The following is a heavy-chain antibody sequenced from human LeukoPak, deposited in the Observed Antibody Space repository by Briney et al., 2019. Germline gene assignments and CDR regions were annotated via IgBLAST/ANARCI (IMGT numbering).Heavy chain of an antibody. Sequence: PGGSLRLSCAASGFTVSSNYMSWVRQAPGKGLEWVSSISSSGSYIYYADSVKGRFTISRDNAKNSLYLQMNSLRAEDTAVYYCARDGIAAAGTVYYYYYGMDVWGQGTTVTVSS. D-gene: IGHD6-13*01. V-gene: IGHV3-21*01. J-gene: IGHJ6*02. CDR2: ISSSGSYI. CDR3: ARDGIAAAGTVYYYYYGMDV. CDR1: GFTVSSNY.